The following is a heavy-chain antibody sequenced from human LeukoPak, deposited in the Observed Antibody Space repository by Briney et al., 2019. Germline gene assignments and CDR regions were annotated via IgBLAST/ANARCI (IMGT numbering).Heavy chain of an antibody. V-gene: IGHV4-38-2*01. Sequence: PSETLSLTCAVSGYSISSGYYWGWIRQPPGKGLEWIGSIYHSGSTYYDPSLKSRVTISVDTSKNQFSLKLSSVTAADTAVYYCATSYSSGPMNFDYWGQGTMVTVSS. CDR1: GYSISSGYY. CDR2: IYHSGST. CDR3: ATSYSSGPMNFDY. J-gene: IGHJ4*02. D-gene: IGHD6-19*01.